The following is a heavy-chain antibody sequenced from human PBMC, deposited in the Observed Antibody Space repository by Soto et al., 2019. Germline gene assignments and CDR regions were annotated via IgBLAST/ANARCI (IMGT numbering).Heavy chain of an antibody. CDR1: GFTFSNYW. D-gene: IGHD3-10*01. V-gene: IGHV3-7*05. J-gene: IGHJ3*02. CDR3: ARDVSPGSRSLYLDAFDI. Sequence: EVQLVESGGGLVQPGGSLRLSCAASGFTFSNYWMTWVRQAPGKGLEWVAHTKRDGSERSYLYSVRGRFTVSRDNAKNSLYLPMDSLRAEDTALYYCARDVSPGSRSLYLDAFDIWGQGTMVTVSS. CDR2: TKRDGSER.